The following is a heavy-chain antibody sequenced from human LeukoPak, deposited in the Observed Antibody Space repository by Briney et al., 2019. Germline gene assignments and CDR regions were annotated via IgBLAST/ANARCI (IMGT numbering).Heavy chain of an antibody. J-gene: IGHJ6*03. D-gene: IGHD6-6*01. CDR2: ISSSGNTI. CDR3: ARRVGGAAQFVRNHYYYYMDV. Sequence: PGGSLRLSCAASGIIFSDYYMSWTRQAPGKGLEWVSYISSSGNTIYYADSVKGRFTISRDNAKNSLYLQMNSLSAEDTAVYYCARRVGGAAQFVRNHYYYYMDVWGKGTTVTVSS. CDR1: GIIFSDYY. V-gene: IGHV3-11*01.